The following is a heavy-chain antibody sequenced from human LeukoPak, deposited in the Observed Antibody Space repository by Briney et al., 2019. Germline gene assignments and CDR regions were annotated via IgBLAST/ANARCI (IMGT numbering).Heavy chain of an antibody. D-gene: IGHD4-17*01. CDR1: GYRFTSYW. CDR2: IYPDDSDT. CDR3: ARHNYGDLVKHYYYYGMDV. Sequence: GESLKISCKGSGYRFTSYWIGWVRQMPGKGLEWMGIIYPDDSDTKYSPSFQGQVTISVDKSINTAYLQWSSLKASGTAMYYCARHNYGDLVKHYYYYGMDVWGQGTTVTVSS. V-gene: IGHV5-51*01. J-gene: IGHJ6*02.